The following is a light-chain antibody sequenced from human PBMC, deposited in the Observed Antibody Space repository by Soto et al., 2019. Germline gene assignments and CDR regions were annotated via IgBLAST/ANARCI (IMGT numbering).Light chain of an antibody. Sequence: EIVLTQSPGTLSLSPGERVTLSCRASQSVSSSYLAWYQQKHGQAPRLLIYGASSRDTGIPDRFSGSGSGTDFTLTISRMEREDFALYYCQQYGSSPSTFAQGTKLDI. CDR1: QSVSSSY. CDR3: QQYGSSPST. CDR2: GAS. V-gene: IGKV3-20*01. J-gene: IGKJ1*01.